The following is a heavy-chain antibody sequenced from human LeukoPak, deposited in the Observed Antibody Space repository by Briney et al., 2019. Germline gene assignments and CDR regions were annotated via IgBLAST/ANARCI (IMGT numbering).Heavy chain of an antibody. CDR2: INPGGSTI. D-gene: IGHD1-7*01. CDR3: ATAGNYRSDY. CDR1: GFTFSNYW. Sequence: GGSLRLSCAASGFTFSNYWVHWVRHAPGKGLVWVSRINPGGSTINYADSVKGRFTISRDNAKNTLYLQMNSLRAEDTAVYYCATAGNYRSDYWGQGTLVTVSS. J-gene: IGHJ4*02. V-gene: IGHV3-74*01.